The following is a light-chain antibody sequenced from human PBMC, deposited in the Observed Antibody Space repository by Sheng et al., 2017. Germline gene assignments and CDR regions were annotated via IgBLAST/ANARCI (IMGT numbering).Light chain of an antibody. V-gene: IGKV3-15*01. CDR2: GAF. CDR3: QQYNIRPPGT. CDR1: QSVSSN. J-gene: IGKJ1*01. Sequence: ETVMTQSPATLSVSPGERATLSCRASQSVSSNLAWYQHKPGQSPRLLIYGAFTRATGIPARFSGSGSGTEFNLTISSLESEDFAVYYCQQYNIRPPGTFGQGTRVEIK.